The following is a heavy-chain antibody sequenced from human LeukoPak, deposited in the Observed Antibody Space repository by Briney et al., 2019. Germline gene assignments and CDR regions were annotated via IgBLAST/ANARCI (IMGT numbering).Heavy chain of an antibody. J-gene: IGHJ4*02. CDR1: GLTFSSYA. CDR3: AKDSGTEYYFDY. Sequence: GGSLRLSCAASGLTFSSYAMSWVRQAPGKGLEWVSAISGSGDSTYYADSVKGRFTISRDNSKNTLYLQMNSLRAEDTAVYYCAKDSGTEYYFDYWGQGTLVTVSS. CDR2: ISGSGDST. D-gene: IGHD1-1*01. V-gene: IGHV3-23*01.